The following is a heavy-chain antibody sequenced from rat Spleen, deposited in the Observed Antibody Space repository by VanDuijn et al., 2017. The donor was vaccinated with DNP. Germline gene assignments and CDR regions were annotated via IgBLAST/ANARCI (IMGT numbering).Heavy chain of an antibody. V-gene: IGHV3-3*01. D-gene: IGHD5-1*01. CDR3: AIQLGVFDY. J-gene: IGHJ2*01. Sequence: EVQLQESGPGLVKPSQSLSLTCSVTGYSITSNHKWTWIRKFPGNELEWMGSIDSAGSTNYNPSLKSRFSITRDTSKNQFFLQVTSVRNEDTATYYCAIQLGVFDYWGQGVMVTVSS. CDR1: GYSITSNHK. CDR2: IDSAGST.